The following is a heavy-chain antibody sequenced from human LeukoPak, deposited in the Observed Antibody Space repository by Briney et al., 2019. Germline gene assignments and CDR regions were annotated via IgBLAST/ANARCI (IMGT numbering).Heavy chain of an antibody. V-gene: IGHV1-2*02. CDR1: GYTFTGYY. CDR2: INPNSGGT. D-gene: IGHD6-19*01. Sequence: ASVKVSCKASGYTFTGYYMHWVRQAPGQGLEWMGWINPNSGGTNYAQKFQGRVTMTRDTSISTAYMELSRLRSDDTAVYYCARAVAGTDWFDPWGQGTLVTLSS. CDR3: ARAVAGTDWFDP. J-gene: IGHJ5*02.